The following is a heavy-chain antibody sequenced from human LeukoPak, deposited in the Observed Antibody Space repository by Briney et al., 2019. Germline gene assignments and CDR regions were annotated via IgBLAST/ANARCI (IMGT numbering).Heavy chain of an antibody. D-gene: IGHD1-26*01. Sequence: GGSLSLSCAASGFPLSSYAMSWVRPAPGKGLEWVSTISGSGGTTYYADSVKGRFTISRDNSMNTLYLQMNSLRAEDTAVYSCAKDRLGALLYFDSWGQGTLVTVSS. V-gene: IGHV3-23*01. CDR1: GFPLSSYA. CDR2: ISGSGGTT. CDR3: AKDRLGALLYFDS. J-gene: IGHJ4*02.